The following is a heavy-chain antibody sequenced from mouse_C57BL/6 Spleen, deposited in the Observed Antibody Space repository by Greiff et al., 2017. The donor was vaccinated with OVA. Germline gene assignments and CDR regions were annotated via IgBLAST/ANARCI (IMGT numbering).Heavy chain of an antibody. J-gene: IGHJ3*01. V-gene: IGHV1-64*01. Sequence: VQLQQSGAELVKPGASVKLSCKASGYTFTSYWMHWVKQRPGQGLEWIGMIHPNSGSTNYNEKFKSKATLTVDKSSSTAYMQLSSLTSEDSAVYYCAREWSYDGAYWGQGTLVTVSA. D-gene: IGHD1-3*01. CDR1: GYTFTSYW. CDR3: AREWSYDGAY. CDR2: IHPNSGST.